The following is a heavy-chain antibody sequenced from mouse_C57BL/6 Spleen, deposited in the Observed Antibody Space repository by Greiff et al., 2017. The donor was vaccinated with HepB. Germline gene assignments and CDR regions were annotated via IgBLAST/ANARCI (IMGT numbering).Heavy chain of an antibody. CDR1: GYTFTSYG. V-gene: IGHV1-81*01. Sequence: QVQLQQSGAELARPGASVKLSCKASGYTFTSYGISWVKQRTGQGLEWIGEIYPRSGNTYYNEKFKGKATLTADKSSSTAYMELRSLTSEDSAVYVCAILSYYSNLYAMDYWGQGTSVTVSS. CDR3: AILSYYSNLYAMDY. J-gene: IGHJ4*01. CDR2: IYPRSGNT. D-gene: IGHD2-5*01.